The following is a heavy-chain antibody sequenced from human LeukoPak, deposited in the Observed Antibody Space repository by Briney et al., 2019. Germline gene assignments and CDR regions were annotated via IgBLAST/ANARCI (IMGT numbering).Heavy chain of an antibody. V-gene: IGHV3-73*01. CDR2: IRSKANSYAT. CDR3: TRHGGYSYGYSDAFDI. J-gene: IGHJ3*02. Sequence: GGSLRLSCAASGFTFSGSALHLVRQASGKGLEWVGRIRSKANSYATAYAASVKGRFTISRDDSKNTAYLQMNSLKTEDTAVYYCTRHGGYSYGYSDAFDIWGQGTMVTVSS. D-gene: IGHD5-18*01. CDR1: GFTFSGSA.